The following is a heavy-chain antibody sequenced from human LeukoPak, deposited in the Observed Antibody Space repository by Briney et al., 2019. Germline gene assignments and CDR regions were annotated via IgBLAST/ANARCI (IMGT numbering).Heavy chain of an antibody. CDR1: GFTFSSYA. CDR2: ISGSGGST. Sequence: TGGSLRLSCAASGFTFSSYAMSWVRQAPGKGLEWVSAISGSGGSTYYADSVKGRFTISRDNSKNTLYLQMNSLRAEDTAVYYCAKDRGAVTTLTDYWGQGTLVTVSS. D-gene: IGHD4-17*01. CDR3: AKDRGAVTTLTDY. V-gene: IGHV3-23*01. J-gene: IGHJ4*02.